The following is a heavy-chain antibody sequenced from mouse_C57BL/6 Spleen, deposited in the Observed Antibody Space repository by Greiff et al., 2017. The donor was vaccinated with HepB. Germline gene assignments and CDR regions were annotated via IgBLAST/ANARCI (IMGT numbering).Heavy chain of an antibody. J-gene: IGHJ4*01. CDR1: GFNIKNTY. Sequence: EVQLQQSVAELVRPGASVKLSCTASGFNIKNTYMHWVKQRPEQGLEWIGRIDPANGNTKYAPKFQGKATITADTSSNTAYLQLSSLTSEDTAIYYCARDYYGSSYCYYYAMDYWGQGTSVTVSS. V-gene: IGHV14-3*01. D-gene: IGHD1-1*01. CDR2: IDPANGNT. CDR3: ARDYYGSSYCYYYAMDY.